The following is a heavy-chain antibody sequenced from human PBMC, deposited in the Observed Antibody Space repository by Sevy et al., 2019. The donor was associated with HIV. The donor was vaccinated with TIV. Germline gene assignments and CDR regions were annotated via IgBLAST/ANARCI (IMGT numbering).Heavy chain of an antibody. CDR1: GFTFSSYG. V-gene: IGHV3-33*06. J-gene: IGHJ6*03. CDR2: IWYDGSNK. CDR3: AKDRGVSRKKVGAREYYYMDV. Sequence: GGSLRLSCAASGFTFSSYGMHWVRQAPGKGLEWVAVIWYDGSNKYYADSVKGRFTISRDNSKNTLYLQMNSLRAEDTAVYYCAKDRGVSRKKVGAREYYYMDVWGKGTTVTVSS. D-gene: IGHD1-26*01.